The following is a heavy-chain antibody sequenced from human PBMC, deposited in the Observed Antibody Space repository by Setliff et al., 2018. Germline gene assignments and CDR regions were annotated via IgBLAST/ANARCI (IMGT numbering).Heavy chain of an antibody. V-gene: IGHV4-59*08. D-gene: IGHD6-19*01. Sequence: PSETLSLTCTVSGGSISSYYWSWIRQPPGKGLEWIGSIHYSGSTNYNPSLKSRLTISVDTAKTQFSLRLISVTAADTAVYYCARGNSRSSVWYVVPHFDYWGQGTLVTVSS. CDR1: GGSISSYY. J-gene: IGHJ4*02. CDR3: ARGNSRSSVWYVVPHFDY. CDR2: IHYSGST.